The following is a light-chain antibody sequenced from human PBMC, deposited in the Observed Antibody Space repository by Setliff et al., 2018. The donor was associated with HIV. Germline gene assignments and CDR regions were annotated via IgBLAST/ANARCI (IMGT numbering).Light chain of an antibody. J-gene: IGLJ1*01. CDR2: NNR. V-gene: IGLV1-44*01. CDR1: SSNIGSSI. CDR3: AAWDESLFELV. Sequence: QSALAQPPSASGTPGQRVTISCSGSSSNIGSSIVNWYQHLAGTAPKLLIYNNRQRPSGVPDRFSASKSGTSASLAITGLQSEDEADYYCAAWDESLFELVFGSGTKVTVL.